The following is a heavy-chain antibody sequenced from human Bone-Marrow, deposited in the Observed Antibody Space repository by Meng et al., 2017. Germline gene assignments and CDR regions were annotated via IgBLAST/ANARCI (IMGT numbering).Heavy chain of an antibody. CDR2: IIPIFGTA. J-gene: IGHJ5*02. D-gene: IGHD2-2*01. CDR3: ATIGRYCSSTSCLNWFDP. CDR1: GGTFSSYA. V-gene: IGHV1-69*01. Sequence: QVQLVQCGVEVKKPVSAVKVSCKASGGTFSSYAISWVRQAPGQGLEWMGGIIPIFGTANYAQKFQGRVTITADESTSTAYMELSSLRSEDTAVYYCATIGRYCSSTSCLNWFDPWGQGTLVTVSS.